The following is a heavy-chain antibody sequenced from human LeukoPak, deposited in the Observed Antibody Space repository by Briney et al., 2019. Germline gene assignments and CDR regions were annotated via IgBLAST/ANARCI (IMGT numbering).Heavy chain of an antibody. V-gene: IGHV3-49*04. CDR3: TRDSAPAVAGSYYLDY. CDR1: GFTFGDYA. J-gene: IGHJ4*02. CDR2: IRSKTYGGTT. D-gene: IGHD6-19*01. Sequence: GGSLRLSCTASGFTFGDYAMSWVRQAPGKGLEWVGFIRSKTYGGTTEYAASVKGRFTISRDDSKSIAYLQMNSLKTEDTAVYYCTRDSAPAVAGSYYLDYWGQGTLVTVSS.